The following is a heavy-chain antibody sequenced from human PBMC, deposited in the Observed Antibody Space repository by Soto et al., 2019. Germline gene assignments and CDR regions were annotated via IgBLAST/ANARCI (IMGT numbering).Heavy chain of an antibody. V-gene: IGHV3-23*01. CDR3: AXNGVSGKTWYMWYYGLEV. CDR2: ISSSGGNT. CDR1: GFTFSDYA. Sequence: ASLRLSCAASGFTFSDYAITWVRQAPGKGLESVSGISSSGGNTYYADSVKGRFTITRDNSKITLSLQIESLRPEHTAVSYCAXNGVSGKTWYMWYYGLEVWSQGTTV. D-gene: IGHD2-8*01. J-gene: IGHJ6*02.